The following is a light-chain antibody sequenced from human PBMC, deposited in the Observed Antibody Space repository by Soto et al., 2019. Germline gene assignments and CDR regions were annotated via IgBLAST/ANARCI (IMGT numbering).Light chain of an antibody. CDR1: ESINRH. Sequence: DLQMTQSPSSLSASVGDRVTITCRASESINRHLNWYQQQPGKAPKLLIYAASSLQNGVPSRFWGGGSGTDFTLIITNLQPEDFATYYCQQSDTALSITFGPGTRLAIK. CDR3: QQSDTALSIT. J-gene: IGKJ5*01. CDR2: AAS. V-gene: IGKV1-39*01.